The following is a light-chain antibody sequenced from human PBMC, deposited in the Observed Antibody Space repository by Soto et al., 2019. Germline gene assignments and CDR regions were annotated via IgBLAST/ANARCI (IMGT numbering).Light chain of an antibody. CDR1: QSVSSN. V-gene: IGKV3-15*01. Sequence: EIVMTQSPATLSVSPGERATLSCRAGQSVSSNLAWYQQRPGQTPRLLLYGASTRASGIPARFSGSGSGTEFTLTIRSLQSEDFAVYYCQQYNNWPWTFGQGTKVDIK. CDR3: QQYNNWPWT. CDR2: GAS. J-gene: IGKJ1*01.